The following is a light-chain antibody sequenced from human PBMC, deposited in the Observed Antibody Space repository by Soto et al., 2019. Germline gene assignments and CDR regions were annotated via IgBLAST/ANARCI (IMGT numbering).Light chain of an antibody. CDR2: DVS. CDR1: SSDVGGYNY. V-gene: IGLV2-14*03. Sequence: QSALTQPASVSGSPGQSITISCTGTSSDVGGYNYVSWYQQHPGKAPKLMIYDVSDRPSGVSNRFSASKSGNTASLTISGLQADDEADYYCCSYTTSSTPWVFGTGTRSPS. J-gene: IGLJ1*01. CDR3: CSYTTSSTPWV.